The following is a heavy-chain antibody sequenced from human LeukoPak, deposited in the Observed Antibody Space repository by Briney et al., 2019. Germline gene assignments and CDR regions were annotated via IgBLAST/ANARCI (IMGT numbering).Heavy chain of an antibody. CDR3: ARSPNWGWGSFDY. CDR1: GFTFSSYS. V-gene: IGHV3-21*01. J-gene: IGHJ4*02. CDR2: ISSSSSYI. Sequence: GGSLRLSCAASGFTFSSYSMNWVRQAPRKGLEWVSSISSSSSYIYYAHSVKGRFTISRDNAKNSLYLQMNSLRAEDTAVYYCARSPNWGWGSFDYWGQGTLVTVSS. D-gene: IGHD7-27*01.